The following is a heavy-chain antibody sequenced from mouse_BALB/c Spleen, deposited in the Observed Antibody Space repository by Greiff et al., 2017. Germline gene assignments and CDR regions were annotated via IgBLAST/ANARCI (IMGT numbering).Heavy chain of an antibody. CDR2: IYPYNGGT. D-gene: IGHD2-14*01. V-gene: IGHV1S29*02. CDR1: GYTFTDYN. J-gene: IGHJ3*01. CDR3: ARSYRYDLAWFAY. Sequence: EVKLQESGPELVKPGASVKISCKASGYTFTDYNMHWVKQSHGKSLEWIGYIYPYNGGTGYNQKFKSKATLTVDNSSSTAYMELRSLTSEDSAVYYCARSYRYDLAWFAYWGQGTLVTVSA.